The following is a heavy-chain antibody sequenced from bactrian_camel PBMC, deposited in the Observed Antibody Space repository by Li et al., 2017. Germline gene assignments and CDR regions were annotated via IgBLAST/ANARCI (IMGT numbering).Heavy chain of an antibody. J-gene: IGHJ4*01. CDR2: ISSDGST. CDR3: VADRGGGLVLTMTCSELDEYNY. CDR1: GFTFSSYW. Sequence: QLVESGGGLVQAGGSLRLSCAASGFTFSSYWTHWVRQAPGYECELVSTISSDGSTYYADSVKGRFTISLDHAKNTVYLQMNSLKPEDTAVYYCVADRGGGLVLTMTCSELDEYNYWGQGTQVTVS. V-gene: IGHV3S25*01. D-gene: IGHD4*01.